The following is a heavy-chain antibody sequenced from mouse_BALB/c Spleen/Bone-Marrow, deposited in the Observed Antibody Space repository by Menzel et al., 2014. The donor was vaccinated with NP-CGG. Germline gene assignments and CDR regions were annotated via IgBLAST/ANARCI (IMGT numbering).Heavy chain of an antibody. CDR2: IFPGSDNT. CDR3: ARDWDEYYFDY. Sequence: VQLQQSGPELVKPGASVKMSCKASGYSFTSYYIHWVKQRPGQGLEWIGWIFPGSDNTMYNEKFKGKATLTADTSSSTAYMHLSSLTSEDSAVYFCARDWDEYYFDYWGQGTTLTVSS. CDR1: GYSFTSYY. J-gene: IGHJ2*01. V-gene: IGHV1-66*01. D-gene: IGHD4-1*01.